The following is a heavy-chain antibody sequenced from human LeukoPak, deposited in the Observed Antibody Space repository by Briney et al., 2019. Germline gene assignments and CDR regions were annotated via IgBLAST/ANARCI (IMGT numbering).Heavy chain of an antibody. CDR1: GGSISSFY. D-gene: IGHD3-16*01. CDR3: ARETSQKGAHYMDV. V-gene: IGHV4-59*01. CDR2: IYYTGST. Sequence: ASETLSLTCTVSGGSISSFYWSWIRQPPGKGLEWTGYIYYTGSTNYNSSLKSRVTTSVDTSKNQFSLKLSSVTAADTAVYYCARETSQKGAHYMDVWGKGTTVTISS. J-gene: IGHJ6*03.